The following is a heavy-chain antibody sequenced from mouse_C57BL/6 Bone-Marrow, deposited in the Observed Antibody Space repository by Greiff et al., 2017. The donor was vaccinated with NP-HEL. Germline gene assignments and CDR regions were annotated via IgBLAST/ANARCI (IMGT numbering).Heavy chain of an antibody. V-gene: IGHV5-17*01. CDR1: GFTFSDYG. Sequence: EVKLVESGGGLVKPGGSLKLSCAASGFTFSDYGMHWVRQAPEKGLAWVAYISSGSSTIYYADTVKGRFTISRDNAKNTLFLQMTSLRSEDTAMYYCARGGNFYYAMDYWGQGTSATVSS. D-gene: IGHD2-1*01. CDR3: ARGGNFYYAMDY. CDR2: ISSGSSTI. J-gene: IGHJ4*01.